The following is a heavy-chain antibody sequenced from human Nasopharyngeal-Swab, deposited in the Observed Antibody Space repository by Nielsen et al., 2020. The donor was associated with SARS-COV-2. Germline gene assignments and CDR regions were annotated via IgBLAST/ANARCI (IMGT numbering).Heavy chain of an antibody. Sequence: GESLKISCAASGFTFSSYSMNWVRRAPGKGLEWVSSISSSSSYIYYADSVKGRFTISRDNAKNSLYLQMNSLRAEDTAVYYCAREGSSGWDGPFDYWGQGTLVTVSS. CDR3: AREGSSGWDGPFDY. CDR2: ISSSSSYI. CDR1: GFTFSSYS. J-gene: IGHJ4*02. V-gene: IGHV3-21*01. D-gene: IGHD6-19*01.